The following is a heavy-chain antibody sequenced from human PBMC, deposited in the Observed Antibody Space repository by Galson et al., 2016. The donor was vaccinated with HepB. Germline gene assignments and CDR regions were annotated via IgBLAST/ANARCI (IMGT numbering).Heavy chain of an antibody. Sequence: SVKVSCKASGFTFSSSHMHWVRQAPEQGLEWVGMINPGGGGTTYAQKFQGRVTMSWDTSTTTLNMELSSLRSDDTAVYYCARAHCSGGTCYFGWYFGLWGRGTLVTVSS. V-gene: IGHV1-46*01. D-gene: IGHD2-15*01. CDR2: INPGGGGT. CDR3: ARAHCSGGTCYFGWYFGL. J-gene: IGHJ2*01. CDR1: GFTFSSSH.